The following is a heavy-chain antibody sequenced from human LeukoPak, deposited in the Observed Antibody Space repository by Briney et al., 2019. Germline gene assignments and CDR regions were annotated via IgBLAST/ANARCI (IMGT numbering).Heavy chain of an antibody. CDR2: LSGRGSNT. V-gene: IGHV3-23*01. D-gene: IGHD6-13*01. Sequence: PGGSLRLSCAASGFNFTNYAMSWVRQAPAKGLEWVSGLSGRGSNTYYADSVKGRFTISRDNSKNTLYLQMNSLRAEDTAVYYCAKDSRGGPDYLAAAGYYYGMDVWGQGTTVTVS. CDR1: GFNFTNYA. CDR3: AKDSRGGPDYLAAAGYYYGMDV. J-gene: IGHJ6*02.